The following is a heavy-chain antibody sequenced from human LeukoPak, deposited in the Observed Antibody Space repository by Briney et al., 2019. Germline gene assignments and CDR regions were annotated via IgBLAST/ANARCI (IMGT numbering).Heavy chain of an antibody. V-gene: IGHV3-7*01. CDR2: IKQDGSQK. Sequence: GGSLRLSCAASGFSLSIYWMNWVRQAPGKGLEYVANIKQDGSQKYYVDSLRGRFTISRDNAKNSLYLQMNSLRAEDTAVYYCARDRRVGGWGGAFDLWGHGTKVIVSS. CDR1: GFSLSIYW. J-gene: IGHJ3*01. CDR3: ARDRRVGGWGGAFDL. D-gene: IGHD2-21*01.